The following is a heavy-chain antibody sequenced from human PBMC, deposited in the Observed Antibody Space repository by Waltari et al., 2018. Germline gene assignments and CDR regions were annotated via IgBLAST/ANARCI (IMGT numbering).Heavy chain of an antibody. CDR3: ARDRGRGLYLDT. CDR1: GDSMSSTDC. V-gene: IGHV4-4*02. D-gene: IGHD1-26*01. J-gene: IGHJ4*02. Sequence: QLQLQESGPGLVKPSGTLSLTCDVSGDSMSSTDCWSWVGQSPQRGLGGVGQVRGDGKSNYNPSFASRVTISLDTSKNQFSLNLNFATAADTAMYYCARDRGRGLYLDTWGPGTPVTVSP. CDR2: VRGDGKS.